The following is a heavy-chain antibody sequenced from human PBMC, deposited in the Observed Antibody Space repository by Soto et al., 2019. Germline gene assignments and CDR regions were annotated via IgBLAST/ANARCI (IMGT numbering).Heavy chain of an antibody. J-gene: IGHJ4*02. Sequence: PSETLSLTCTVSGGSISSGGYYWSWIRQHPGKGLEWIGYIYYSGSTYYNPSLKSRVTISVDTSKNQFSLKLSSVTAADTAVYYCARYSSGWTAFDYWGQGTLVTVSS. V-gene: IGHV4-31*03. D-gene: IGHD6-19*01. CDR1: GGSISSGGYY. CDR3: ARYSSGWTAFDY. CDR2: IYYSGST.